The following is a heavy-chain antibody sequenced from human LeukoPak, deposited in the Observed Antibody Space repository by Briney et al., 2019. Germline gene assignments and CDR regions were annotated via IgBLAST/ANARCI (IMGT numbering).Heavy chain of an antibody. V-gene: IGHV3-48*01. CDR1: GYSLTDLS. Sequence: GASVKVSCKVAGYSLTDLSIHWVRQAPGKGLEWVSYISSSSSSIYYADSVKGRFTISRDNAKNSLFLQMNSLRAEDTAVYYCARGGAARPDYWGQGTLVTVSS. D-gene: IGHD6-6*01. CDR3: ARGGAARPDY. CDR2: ISSSSSSI. J-gene: IGHJ4*02.